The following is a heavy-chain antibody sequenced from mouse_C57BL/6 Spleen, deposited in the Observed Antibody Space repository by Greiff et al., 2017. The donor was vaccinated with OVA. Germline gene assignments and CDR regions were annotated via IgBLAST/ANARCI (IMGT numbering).Heavy chain of an antibody. CDR1: GFTFSSYA. CDR2: ISDGGSYT. J-gene: IGHJ2*01. D-gene: IGHD3-1*01. V-gene: IGHV5-4*01. CDR3: ARDQLAFDY. Sequence: DVKLQESGGGLVKPGGSLKLSCAASGFTFSSYAMSWVRQTPEKRLEWVATISDGGSYTYYPDNVKGRFTISRDNAKNNLYLQMSHLKSEDTAMYYCARDQLAFDYWGQGTTLTVSS.